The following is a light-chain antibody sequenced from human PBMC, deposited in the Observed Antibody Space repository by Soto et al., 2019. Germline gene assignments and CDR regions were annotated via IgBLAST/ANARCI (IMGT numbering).Light chain of an antibody. V-gene: IGKV3-15*01. CDR3: QQYNNWPLT. Sequence: DIVLTQSPATLSVSPGERATLSCRASQSVSSNLAWYQQKPRQAPRLLIYGASTRATGIPARCSGSGSGTEFTLTISSLQSEDFAVYYCQQYNNWPLTFGGGTKVDI. CDR1: QSVSSN. J-gene: IGKJ4*01. CDR2: GAS.